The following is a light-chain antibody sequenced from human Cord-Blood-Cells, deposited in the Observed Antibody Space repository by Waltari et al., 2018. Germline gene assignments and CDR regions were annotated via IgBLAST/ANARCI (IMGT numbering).Light chain of an antibody. CDR3: QQSYSTPRT. CDR1: QSISSY. V-gene: IGKV1-39*01. J-gene: IGKJ2*01. CDR2: AAS. Sequence: DIQMTQSPSSLSTSVGDRVTITCRASQSISSYLNWYQQKPGKAPKLLSYAASSLQSGVPSRVSGSGSGTDFTLNISSLQPEKFATYYCQQSYSTPRTFGQGTKLEIK.